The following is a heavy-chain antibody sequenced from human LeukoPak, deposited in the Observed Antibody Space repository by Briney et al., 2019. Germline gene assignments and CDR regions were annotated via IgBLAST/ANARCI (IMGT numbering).Heavy chain of an antibody. CDR1: GFAFNKYW. Sequence: QPGGSLRLSCAASGFAFNKYWMHWVRQTPGKGLVWVSRINGDGGTTSYADSVKGGFTISRDNAKNTLYLQMSSLRAEDTAVYYCATGNYYDSRGYYTFGHWGQGTLVTVSS. J-gene: IGHJ4*02. CDR2: INGDGGTT. CDR3: ATGNYYDSRGYYTFGH. V-gene: IGHV3-74*01. D-gene: IGHD3-22*01.